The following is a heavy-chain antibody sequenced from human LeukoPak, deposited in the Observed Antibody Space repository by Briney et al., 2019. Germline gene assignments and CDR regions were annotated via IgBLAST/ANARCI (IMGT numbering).Heavy chain of an antibody. CDR2: IYYSGST. CDR1: GGSISSYY. Sequence: PSETLSLTCTVSGGSISSYYWSWIRQPPGKGLEWIGYIYYSGSTNYNPSLKSRVTISVDTSKNQFSLKLSSVTAADTAVYYCARDSSGGGHYVDTAMVGHNWFDPWGQGTLVTVSS. V-gene: IGHV4-59*13. CDR3: ARDSSGGGHYVDTAMVGHNWFDP. D-gene: IGHD5-18*01. J-gene: IGHJ5*02.